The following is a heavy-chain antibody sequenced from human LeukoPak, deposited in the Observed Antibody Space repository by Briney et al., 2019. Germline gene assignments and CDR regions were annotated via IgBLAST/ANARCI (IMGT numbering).Heavy chain of an antibody. J-gene: IGHJ4*02. CDR3: ARQAMVRGVMFDY. Sequence: AASVKVSCKASGYTFTGYYMHWLRQAPGQGLEWMGRINPNSGGTNYAQKFQGRVTMTRDTSISTAYMELSRLRSDDTAVYYCARQAMVRGVMFDYWGQGTLVTVSS. V-gene: IGHV1-2*06. D-gene: IGHD3-10*01. CDR2: INPNSGGT. CDR1: GYTFTGYY.